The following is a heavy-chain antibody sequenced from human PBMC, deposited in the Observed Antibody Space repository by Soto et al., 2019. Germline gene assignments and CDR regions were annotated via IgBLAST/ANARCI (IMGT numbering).Heavy chain of an antibody. CDR1: GFTFSTYA. CDR2: ISYDGSNK. D-gene: IGHD6-19*01. V-gene: IGHV3-30-3*01. J-gene: IGHJ4*02. CDR3: ARDKSPYSSGWHNRHFDY. Sequence: QVQLVESGGGVVQPGRSLRLSCAASGFTFSTYAMHWVRQAPGKGLEWVAVISYDGSNKYYAASVKGRFTISRDNSKNTLYRQMNSLRAEDTAVYYCARDKSPYSSGWHNRHFDYWGQGTLVTVSS.